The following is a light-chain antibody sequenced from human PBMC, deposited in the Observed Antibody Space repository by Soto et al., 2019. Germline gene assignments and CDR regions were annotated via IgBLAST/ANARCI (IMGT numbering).Light chain of an antibody. CDR2: SKN. J-gene: IGLJ2*01. CDR3: AAWDDGLNGVV. Sequence: QSVLTQPPSASGTPGQRVTISCSGSSSNIGSNTVNWYQQLPGTAPKLLIYSKNQRPSGVPDRFSGSKSGTSASLAISGLQSEDEADYYCAAWDDGLNGVVFGGGTKLTVL. V-gene: IGLV1-44*01. CDR1: SSNIGSNT.